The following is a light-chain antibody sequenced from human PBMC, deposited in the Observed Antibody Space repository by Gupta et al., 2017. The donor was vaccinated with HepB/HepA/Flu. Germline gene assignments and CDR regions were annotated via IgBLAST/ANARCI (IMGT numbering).Light chain of an antibody. CDR3: QQRYSTLFT. Sequence: DIHMTQSPSSLSASVVDRVTITCRASQRISRYLNWYQQKPGKAPKLLIYAASRVQSGVPSRFSGSGSGTDFTLTISRRQPEDFATYYCQQRYSTLFTFGQGTKVEIK. CDR2: AAS. V-gene: IGKV1-39*01. CDR1: QRISRY. J-gene: IGKJ2*01.